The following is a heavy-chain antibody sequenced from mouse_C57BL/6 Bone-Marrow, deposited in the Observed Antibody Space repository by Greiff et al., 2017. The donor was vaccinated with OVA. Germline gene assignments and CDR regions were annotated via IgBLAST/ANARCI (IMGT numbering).Heavy chain of an antibody. CDR1: GYTFTDYN. J-gene: IGHJ1*03. CDR2: INPNNGGT. CDR3: ARSGDYGSSSNWYFDV. Sequence: EVQLQQSGPELVKPGASVKMSCKASGYTFTDYNMHWVKQSHGKSLEWIGYINPNNGGTSYNQKFKGKATLTVNKSSSTAYMELRSLTSEDSAVYYCARSGDYGSSSNWYFDVWGTGTTVTVSS. D-gene: IGHD1-1*01. V-gene: IGHV1-22*01.